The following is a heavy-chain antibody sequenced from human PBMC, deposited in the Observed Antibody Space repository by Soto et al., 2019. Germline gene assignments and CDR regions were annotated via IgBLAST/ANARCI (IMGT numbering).Heavy chain of an antibody. V-gene: IGHV4-31*03. CDR1: GNSIRGGGHY. CDR3: ARDTGLAPTVWGY. CDR2: VYHSGST. J-gene: IGHJ4*03. D-gene: IGHD7-27*01. Sequence: SETLSLTCSVSGNSIRGGGHYWNWIRQFPGKGLEWIGYVYHSGSTHYNPSLRGRLTISIDTSKNQFSLRLISVAAADTALYYCARDTGLAPTVWGYWGHGTQVTVSS.